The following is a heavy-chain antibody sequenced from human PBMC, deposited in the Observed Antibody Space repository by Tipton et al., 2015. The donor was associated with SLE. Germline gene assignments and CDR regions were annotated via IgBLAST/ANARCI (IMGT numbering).Heavy chain of an antibody. D-gene: IGHD4-17*01. J-gene: IGHJ4*02. CDR2: ISSNGDSK. CDR1: GFTFSGFY. CDR3: ASTHDYGDFDY. V-gene: IGHV3-11*04. Sequence: SLRLSCAGSGFTFSGFYMSWIRQAPGKGLEWIANISSNGDSKYFAPSVKGRFTITRDNARNSLYLQMRSLRAEDTAVYYCASTHDYGDFDYWGQGTLVTVSS.